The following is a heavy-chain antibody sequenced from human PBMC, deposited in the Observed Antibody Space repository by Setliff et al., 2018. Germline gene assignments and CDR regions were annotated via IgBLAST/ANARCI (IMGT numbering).Heavy chain of an antibody. CDR1: GGTFSSYA. CDR3: ATDHMPASGTSAFDI. V-gene: IGHV1-69*05. Sequence: SVKVSCKASGGTFSSYAISWVRQAPGQGLEWMGGIIPIFGTANYAQKFQGRVTMTTDESTSTAYMELSSLTSEDTAVYYCATDHMPASGTSAFDIWGQGTVVTVS. D-gene: IGHD6-13*01. J-gene: IGHJ3*02. CDR2: IIPIFGTA.